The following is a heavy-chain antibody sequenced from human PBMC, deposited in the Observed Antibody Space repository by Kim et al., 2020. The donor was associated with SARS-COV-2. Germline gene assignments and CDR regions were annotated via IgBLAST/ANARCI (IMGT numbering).Heavy chain of an antibody. CDR1: EFTFNSYW. CDR3: ARDLGASGSLDF. Sequence: GGSLRLSCEAFEFTFNSYWMNWVRQAPGKGPEWFANVNQDGREKHYVDSVKGRFTISRDNARNSLYLQMSSLRADDTAIYYFARDLGASGSLDFWGPGTLVSVSS. D-gene: IGHD3-10*01. J-gene: IGHJ4*02. V-gene: IGHV3-7*01. CDR2: VNQDGREK.